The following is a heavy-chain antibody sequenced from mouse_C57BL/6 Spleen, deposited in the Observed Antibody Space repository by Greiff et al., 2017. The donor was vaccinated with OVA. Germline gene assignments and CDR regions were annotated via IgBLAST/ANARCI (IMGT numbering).Heavy chain of an antibody. CDR2: IWRGGST. Sequence: QVQLQQSGPGLVQPSQSLSITCTVSGFSLTSYGVHWVRQSPGKGLEWLGVIWRGGSTDYNAAFMSRLSITKDNSKSQVFFKMNSLQADDTAIYYCAKKGIYYDPPYAMDYWGQGTSVTVSS. V-gene: IGHV2-5*01. J-gene: IGHJ4*01. CDR3: AKKGIYYDPPYAMDY. CDR1: GFSLTSYG. D-gene: IGHD2-4*01.